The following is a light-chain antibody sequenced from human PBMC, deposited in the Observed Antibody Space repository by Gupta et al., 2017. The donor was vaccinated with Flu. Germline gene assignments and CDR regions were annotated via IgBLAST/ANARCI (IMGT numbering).Light chain of an antibody. CDR2: EVS. J-gene: IGLJ3*02. CDR1: SIDIGTYNY. CDR3: GSYTSSNTWV. Sequence: SVTISCTGTSIDIGTYNYVAWYQPPPGNAPNLMIYEVSNRSSGVSTRFSGSKSGNTASLIISGHAAEDEADYYSGSYTSSNTWVFGGGTKLTVL. V-gene: IGLV2-14*01.